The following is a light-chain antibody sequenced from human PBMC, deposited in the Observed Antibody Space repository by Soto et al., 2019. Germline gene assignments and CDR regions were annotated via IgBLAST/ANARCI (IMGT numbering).Light chain of an antibody. CDR3: QGWGGV. V-gene: IGLV4-69*01. CDR1: SGHDSYA. CDR2: LNSDGSH. Sequence: QLVLTQSPPASASLGASVNLTCTLTSGHDSYAIAWHQQQPGKGPRYLMKLNSDGSHSKGDGIPDRFSGSSSGAERYLTISSLQYDDEADYYCQGWGGVFGGGTKLTVL. J-gene: IGLJ2*01.